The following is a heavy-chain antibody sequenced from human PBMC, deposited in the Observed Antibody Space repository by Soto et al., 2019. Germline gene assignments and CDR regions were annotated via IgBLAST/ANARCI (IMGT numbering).Heavy chain of an antibody. V-gene: IGHV3-23*01. Sequence: EVQLLESGGGFVQPGGSLRLSCAASGFTFNDYAMAWVRQAPGQGLEWVSSISGSGGHSSYVDSVKGRFTISRDNVNNILSLDMSDLRAEDTALYYCEKDCRSLAVAGSAFDSWGQGVLVTVSS. J-gene: IGHJ4*02. CDR2: ISGSGGHS. CDR3: EKDCRSLAVAGSAFDS. D-gene: IGHD6-19*01. CDR1: GFTFNDYA.